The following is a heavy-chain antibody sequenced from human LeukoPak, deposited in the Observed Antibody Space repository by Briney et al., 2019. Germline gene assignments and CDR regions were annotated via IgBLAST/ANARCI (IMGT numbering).Heavy chain of an antibody. J-gene: IGHJ6*03. CDR3: VREAYDDFWSGSWRYYYYMDV. CDR2: IKKDGSEK. D-gene: IGHD3-3*01. Sequence: GGSLRLSCAASGFTFSSYWMSWVRQAPGKGLEWVANIKKDGSEKFYVDSVKGRFTISRDNAKNSLYLQMSSLRAEDTAVYYCVREAYDDFWSGSWRYYYYMDVWSKGITVTVSS. CDR1: GFTFSSYW. V-gene: IGHV3-7*01.